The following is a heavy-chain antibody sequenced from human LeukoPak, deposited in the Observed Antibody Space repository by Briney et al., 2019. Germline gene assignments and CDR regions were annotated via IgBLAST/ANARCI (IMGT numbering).Heavy chain of an antibody. V-gene: IGHV4-61*02. D-gene: IGHD5-12*01. CDR2: IYTSGST. CDR1: GGSISSGSYY. J-gene: IGHJ4*02. CDR3: ARGLRATKPEFDY. Sequence: SETLSLTCTVSGGSISSGSYYWSWIRQPAGKGLEWIGRIYTSGSTNYNPSLKSRVTMSVDTSKNQFSLKLSSVTAADTAVYYCARGLRATKPEFDYWGQGTLVTVSS.